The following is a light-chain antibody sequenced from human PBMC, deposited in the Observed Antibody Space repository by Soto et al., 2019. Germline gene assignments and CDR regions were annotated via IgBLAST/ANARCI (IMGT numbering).Light chain of an antibody. CDR2: AAS. V-gene: IGKV1-39*01. CDR3: LQRSNTGLT. Sequence: DIQMTQSPSSLSASVGDRVTITCRTSQSISRYLNWYQQKPGIAPKLLIYAASSLQSGVPSRFSGTGSGTDFTLTISSLPPEDFATYYCLQRSNTGLTFGPGTKVDL. J-gene: IGKJ3*01. CDR1: QSISRY.